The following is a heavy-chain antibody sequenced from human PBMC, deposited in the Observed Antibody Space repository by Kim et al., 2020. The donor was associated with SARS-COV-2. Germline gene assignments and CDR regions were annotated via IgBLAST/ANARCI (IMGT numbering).Heavy chain of an antibody. CDR3: AKDKGRRYLDY. Sequence: LSLSCVAAGSAFSYSYSGMHWVRPAPGKGLEWVAFIANDGSDINYIDSVKGRFTISRDNSKKTLWLQMNSLRAEDTAVYWCAKDKGRRYLDYWGQGTLVTVSP. J-gene: IGHJ4*02. V-gene: IGHV3-30*18. CDR2: IANDGSDI. CDR1: GSAFSYSYSG.